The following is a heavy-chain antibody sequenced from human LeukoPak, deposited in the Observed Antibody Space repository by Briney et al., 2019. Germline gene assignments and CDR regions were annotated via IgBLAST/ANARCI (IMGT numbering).Heavy chain of an antibody. D-gene: IGHD1-7*01. CDR2: INPNSGGT. Sequence: GASVKVSCKASGYTFTGYYMHWVRPAPGQGLEWMGWINPNSGGTNYAQKFQGRVTMTRDTSISTAYMELSRLRSDDTAVYYCARVAREYNWNSGGAFDIWGQGTMVTVSS. J-gene: IGHJ3*02. CDR3: ARVAREYNWNSGGAFDI. CDR1: GYTFTGYY. V-gene: IGHV1-2*02.